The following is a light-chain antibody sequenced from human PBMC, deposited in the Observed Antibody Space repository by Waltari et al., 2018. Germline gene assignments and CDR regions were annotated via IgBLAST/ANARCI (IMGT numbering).Light chain of an antibody. J-gene: IGKJ1*01. CDR2: WAS. Sequence: DIVMTQPPDSLAVSLGERATTNCKSSQSVLYSSNNKNYLAWYQQKAGQPPKLLIYWASTRESGVPDRFSGSGSGTDFTLTISSLQAEDVAVYYCQQYSSAPAFGQGTKVEIK. V-gene: IGKV4-1*01. CDR3: QQYSSAPA. CDR1: QSVLYSSNNKNY.